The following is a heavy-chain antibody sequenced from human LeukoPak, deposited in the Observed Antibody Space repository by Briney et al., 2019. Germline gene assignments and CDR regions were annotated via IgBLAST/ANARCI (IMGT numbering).Heavy chain of an antibody. J-gene: IGHJ5*02. CDR2: IYYTASP. V-gene: IGHV4-59*08. CDR1: GGSINSYY. Sequence: SETLSLTCTVSGGSINSYYWSWVRQPPGKGLEWIAFIYYTASPNSTPSLQTPFTISVDTSKNHFSLTLSSVTAADIATYYCARSIAGDGPTHNWFGPWGQGALVTVSS. D-gene: IGHD6-13*01. CDR3: ARSIAGDGPTHNWFGP.